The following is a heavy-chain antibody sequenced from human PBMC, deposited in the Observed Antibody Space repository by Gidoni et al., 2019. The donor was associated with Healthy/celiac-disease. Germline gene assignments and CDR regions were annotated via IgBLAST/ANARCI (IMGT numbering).Heavy chain of an antibody. CDR2: IYYSGST. J-gene: IGHJ4*02. CDR1: GGSISSSSYY. CDR3: ATPFPDIAARVLVPTFV. V-gene: IGHV4-39*01. Sequence: QLQLQESGPGLVKPSETLSLTCTVSGGSISSSSYYWGWIRQPPGKGLEWIGSIYYSGSTYYNPSLKSRVTISVDTSKNQFSLKLSSVTAADTAVYYCATPFPDIAARVLVPTFVWGQGTLVTVSS. D-gene: IGHD6-6*01.